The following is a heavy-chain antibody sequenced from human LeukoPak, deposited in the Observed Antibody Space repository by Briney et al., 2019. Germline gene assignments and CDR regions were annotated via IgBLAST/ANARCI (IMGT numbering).Heavy chain of an antibody. J-gene: IGHJ6*03. CDR1: GFTFSSYA. CDR3: ARDFQNYDFHYMDV. D-gene: IGHD3-3*01. Sequence: GVTLRLSCAASGFTFSSYAMHWVRQPPGKGLEYVSAISSNGGSTYYANSVKGRFTISRDNSKNTLYLQMGSLRAEDMAVYYCARDFQNYDFHYMDVWGKGTTVTLSS. CDR2: ISSNGGST. V-gene: IGHV3-64*01.